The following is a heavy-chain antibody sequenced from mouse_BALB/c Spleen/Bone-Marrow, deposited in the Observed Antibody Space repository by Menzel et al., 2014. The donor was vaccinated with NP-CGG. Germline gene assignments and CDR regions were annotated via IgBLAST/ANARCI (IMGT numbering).Heavy chain of an antibody. CDR2: ISSGSSTI. CDR1: GFTFSSFG. V-gene: IGHV5-17*02. CDR3: ARSRGNYLYYAMDY. D-gene: IGHD2-1*01. Sequence: EVQPVESGGGLVQPGGSRKLSCAASGFTFSSFGMHWVRQAPEKGLEWVAYISSGSSTIYYADTVKGRFTISRDNPKNTLFLQMTSLRSEDTAMYYCARSRGNYLYYAMDYWGQGTSVTVSS. J-gene: IGHJ4*01.